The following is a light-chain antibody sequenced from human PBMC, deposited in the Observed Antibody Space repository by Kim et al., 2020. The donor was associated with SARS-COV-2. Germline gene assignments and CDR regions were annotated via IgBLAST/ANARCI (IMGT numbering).Light chain of an antibody. CDR2: SNN. V-gene: IGLV1-44*01. CDR3: AAWDDSLTAWV. J-gene: IGLJ3*02. CDR1: SSNIGSHS. Sequence: ELTQPPSASGTPGQRVTISCSGSSSNIGSHSVNWYQQLPGTAPKLLIYSNNQRPSGVPDRFSDSKSATSASLAIIGLQSEDEADYYCAAWDDSLTAWVFGGGTQLTVL.